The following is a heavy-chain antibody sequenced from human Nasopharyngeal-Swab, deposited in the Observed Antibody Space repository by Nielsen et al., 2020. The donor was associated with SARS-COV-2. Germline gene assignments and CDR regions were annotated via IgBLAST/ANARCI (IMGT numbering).Heavy chain of an antibody. CDR3: AKATLYDILTGAFDY. V-gene: IGHV3-33*06. Sequence: VRQAPGKGLEWVAVIWYDGSNKYYADSVKGRFTISRDNSKSTLYLQMNSLKAEDTAVYYCAKATLYDILTGAFDYWGQGTLVTVSS. D-gene: IGHD3-9*01. CDR2: IWYDGSNK. J-gene: IGHJ4*02.